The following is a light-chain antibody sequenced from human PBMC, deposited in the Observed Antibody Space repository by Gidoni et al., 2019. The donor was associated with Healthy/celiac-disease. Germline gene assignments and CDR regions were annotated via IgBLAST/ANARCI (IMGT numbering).Light chain of an antibody. V-gene: IGLV1-40*01. Sequence: QSVLTPPPSVSGPPGQRVTISRTGSSSHIGAGYDVHWYQQLPGTAPKLLIYGNSNRPSGVPDRFSGSKSGTSASLAITGLQAEDEADYYCQSYDSSMSDVVFGGGTKLTVL. CDR3: QSYDSSMSDVV. CDR2: GNS. J-gene: IGLJ2*01. CDR1: SSHIGAGYD.